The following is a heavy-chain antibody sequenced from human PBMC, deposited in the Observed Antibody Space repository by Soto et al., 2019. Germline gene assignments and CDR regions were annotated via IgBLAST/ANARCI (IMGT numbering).Heavy chain of an antibody. V-gene: IGHV1-46*01. CDR1: GYTFTSYY. J-gene: IGHJ6*02. D-gene: IGHD3-10*01. CDR3: ARTVWEVNDYYGMDV. CDR2: INPSGGST. Sequence: QVQLVQSGAEVKKPGASVKVSCKASGYTFTSYYMHWVRQAPGQGLEWMGIINPSGGSTSYAQKLRGRVNMNRDTSTSTGYMELSSLKSEDTAVYYCARTVWEVNDYYGMDVWGQGTTVTVSS.